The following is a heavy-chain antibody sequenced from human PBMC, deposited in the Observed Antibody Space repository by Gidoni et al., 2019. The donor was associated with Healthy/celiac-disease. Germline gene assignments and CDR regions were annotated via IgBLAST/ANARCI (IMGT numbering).Heavy chain of an antibody. D-gene: IGHD2-15*01. CDR3: ARDHELLRYYYYGMDV. Sequence: QVQLVQSGAEVKKPGASVKVSCKASGYTFPSYGISWVRQAPGQGLEWMGWISAYNGNTNYAQKLQGRVTMTTDTSTSTAYMELRSLRSDDTAVYYCARDHELLRYYYYGMDVWGQGTTVTVSS. CDR1: GYTFPSYG. V-gene: IGHV1-18*01. CDR2: ISAYNGNT. J-gene: IGHJ6*02.